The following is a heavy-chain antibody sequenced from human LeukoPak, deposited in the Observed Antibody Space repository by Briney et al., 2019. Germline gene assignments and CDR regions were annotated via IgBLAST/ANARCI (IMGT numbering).Heavy chain of an antibody. CDR1: GFTFDDYA. V-gene: IGHV3-9*01. J-gene: IGHJ4*03. CDR2: ISWNSGFI. D-gene: IGHD1-7*01. CDR3: TKDRGLGITGTAVH. Sequence: GGSLTLSCSASGFTFDDYAMHWLQQAPRKGVPWVSCISWNSGFISYEDSVKGRFTISRDNAKNSLYLQMNSLRPEDTAFYYCTKDRGLGITGTAVHWGHGTLVTVSS.